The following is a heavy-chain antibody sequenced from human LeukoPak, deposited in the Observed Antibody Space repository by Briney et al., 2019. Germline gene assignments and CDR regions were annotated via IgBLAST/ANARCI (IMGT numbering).Heavy chain of an antibody. D-gene: IGHD5-18*01. CDR2: IIPIFGTA. Sequence: SVKVSCMASGGTFSSYAISWVRQAPGQGLEWMGGIIPIFGTANYAQKFQGRVTITADESTCTAYMELSSLRSEDTAVYYCARGTRKVDTAKDLYFDYWGQGTLVTVSS. V-gene: IGHV1-69*01. J-gene: IGHJ4*02. CDR1: GGTFSSYA. CDR3: ARGTRKVDTAKDLYFDY.